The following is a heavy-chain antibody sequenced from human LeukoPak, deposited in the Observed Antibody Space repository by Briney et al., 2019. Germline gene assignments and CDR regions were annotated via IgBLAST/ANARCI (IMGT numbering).Heavy chain of an antibody. J-gene: IGHJ4*02. CDR2: ISRSGGAP. CDR1: GFTFSSHD. CDR3: AKDFNWSDAG. D-gene: IGHD1-20*01. Sequence: GGSLRLSCAASGFTFSSHDMNWVRQAPGKGLEWVSSISRSGGAPAYADSVKGRFTISRGNSKNTLCLQMNRLRAEDTAVYYCAKDFNWSDAGWGQGTLVTVSS. V-gene: IGHV3-23*01.